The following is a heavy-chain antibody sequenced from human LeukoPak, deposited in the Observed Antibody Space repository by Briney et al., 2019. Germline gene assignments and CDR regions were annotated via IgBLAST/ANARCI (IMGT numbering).Heavy chain of an antibody. D-gene: IGHD6-19*01. J-gene: IGHJ5*02. CDR3: AKGGSSGWYLSNWFDP. V-gene: IGHV3-23*01. CDR2: ISGSGGST. Sequence: GGSLRLSCAVSGVTFSSYAMSWVRQAPGKGLEWVSAISGSGGSTHYADSVKGRFTISRDNSKNTLYLQMNSLRADDTAVYYCAKGGSSGWYLSNWFDPWGQGTLVTVSS. CDR1: GVTFSSYA.